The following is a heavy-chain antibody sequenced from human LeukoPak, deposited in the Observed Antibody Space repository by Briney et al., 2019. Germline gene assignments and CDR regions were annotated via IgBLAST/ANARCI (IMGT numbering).Heavy chain of an antibody. J-gene: IGHJ4*02. D-gene: IGHD3-3*01. CDR1: GGSISRSSYY. CDR2: IYYSGST. V-gene: IGHV4-39*01. CDR3: ARHRLNPHLGVVPLDY. Sequence: PSETLSLTCTVSGGSISRSSYYWGWIRQPPGKGLEWIGSIYYSGSTYYNPSLKSRVTISVDTSKNQFSLKLSSVTAADAAVCYCARHRLNPHLGVVPLDYWGQGTLVTVSS.